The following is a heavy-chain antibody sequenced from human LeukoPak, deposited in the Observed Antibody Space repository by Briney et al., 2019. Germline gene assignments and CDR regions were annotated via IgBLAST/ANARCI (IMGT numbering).Heavy chain of an antibody. CDR2: IFHSGST. Sequence: SETLSLTCAVSSGSIFSSNWWSWVRQPPGKGLEWIGQIFHSGSTSYSPSLKSRVTISVDKSKNQFSLRLTSVTAADTAVYYCASLWFGELSVDYWGQGTLVTVSS. J-gene: IGHJ4*02. D-gene: IGHD3-10*01. V-gene: IGHV4-4*02. CDR1: SGSIFSSNW. CDR3: ASLWFGELSVDY.